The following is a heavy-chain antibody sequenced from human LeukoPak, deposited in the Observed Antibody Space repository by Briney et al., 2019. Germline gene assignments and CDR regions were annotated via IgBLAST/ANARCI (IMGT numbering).Heavy chain of an antibody. J-gene: IGHJ1*01. D-gene: IGHD1-7*01. Sequence: GASVKVSCKASGYIFDIYAMIWVRQAPGQGLELMGWINTNTGIPTYAQGFTGRFVFSLDTSFSTAYLHISSLKTEDTAVYYCARDYTVALGTTTYFQHWGQGTLVTVSS. V-gene: IGHV7-4-1*02. CDR2: INTNTGIP. CDR3: ARDYTVALGTTTYFQH. CDR1: GYIFDIYA.